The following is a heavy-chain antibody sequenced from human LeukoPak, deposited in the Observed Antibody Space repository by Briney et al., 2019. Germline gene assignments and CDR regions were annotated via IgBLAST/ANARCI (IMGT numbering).Heavy chain of an antibody. CDR3: ARHVIYSGGYSYWFDP. J-gene: IGHJ5*02. CDR2: IYSSGDT. CDR1: DDSINSGDYY. D-gene: IGHD1-26*01. V-gene: IGHV4-30-4*01. Sequence: SQTLSLTCTVSDDSINSGDYYWSWIRQPPGKGLEWIAYIYSSGDTNYNPSLRSRASISLDTSKNLCSLRLSSVTAADTAVYYCARHVIYSGGYSYWFDPWGLGTLVTVSS.